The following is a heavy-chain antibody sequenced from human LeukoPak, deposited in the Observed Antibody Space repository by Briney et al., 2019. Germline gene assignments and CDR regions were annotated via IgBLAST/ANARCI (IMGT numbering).Heavy chain of an antibody. J-gene: IGHJ4*02. D-gene: IGHD5-12*01. Sequence: ASVKVSCKASGGTFSSYAISWVRQAPGQGLEWMGRIIPILGIANYAQKFQGRVTITADKSTSTAYMELSSLRSEDTAVYYCARDWGWLRLLGYWGQGTLVTVSS. CDR1: GGTFSSYA. CDR3: ARDWGWLRLLGY. V-gene: IGHV1-69*04. CDR2: IIPILGIA.